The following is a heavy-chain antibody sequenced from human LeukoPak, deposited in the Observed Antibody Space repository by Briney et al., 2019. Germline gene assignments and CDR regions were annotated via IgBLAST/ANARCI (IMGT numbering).Heavy chain of an antibody. J-gene: IGHJ4*02. CDR2: IYTSGST. Sequence: SETLSLTCTVSGGSISSGSYYWSWIRQPAGKGLEWIGRIYTSGSTNYNPSLKSRVTISVDTSKNQFSLKLSSVTAADTAVYYCARETYYYDGSGYSWGQGTLVTVSS. V-gene: IGHV4-61*02. CDR3: ARETYYYDGSGYS. D-gene: IGHD3-22*01. CDR1: GGSISSGSYY.